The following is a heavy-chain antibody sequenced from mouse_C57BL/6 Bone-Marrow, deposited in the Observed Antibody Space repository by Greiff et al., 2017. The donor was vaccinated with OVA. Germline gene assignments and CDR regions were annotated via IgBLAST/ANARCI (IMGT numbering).Heavy chain of an antibody. CDR2: IWSGGST. Sequence: QVQLKGSGPGLVQPSQSLSITCTVSGFSLTSYGVHWVRQSPGKGLEWLGVIWSGGSTDYNAAFISRLSISKDNSKSQVFFKMNSLQADDTAIYYCARKGHYGSSYEGYFDVWGTGTTVTVSS. V-gene: IGHV2-2*01. CDR1: GFSLTSYG. CDR3: ARKGHYGSSYEGYFDV. J-gene: IGHJ1*03. D-gene: IGHD1-1*01.